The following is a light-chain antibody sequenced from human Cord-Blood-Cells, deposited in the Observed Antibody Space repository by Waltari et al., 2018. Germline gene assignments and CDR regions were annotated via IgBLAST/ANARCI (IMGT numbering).Light chain of an antibody. CDR3: QQRSNWPTYT. V-gene: IGKV3-11*01. CDR1: QSVSSY. CDR2: DAS. J-gene: IGKJ2*01. Sequence: EIVLTQSPATLSLSPVLRATLSCRASQSVSSYLAWYQQKPGQAPRLLIYDASNRATGIPARFSGSGYGTDFTLTISSLEPEDFAVYYCQQRSNWPTYTFGQGTKLEIK.